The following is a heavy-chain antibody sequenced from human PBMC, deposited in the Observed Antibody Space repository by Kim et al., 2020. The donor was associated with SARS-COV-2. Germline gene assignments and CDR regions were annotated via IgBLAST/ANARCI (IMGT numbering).Heavy chain of an antibody. V-gene: IGHV3-74*01. CDR1: GFTFSSYW. J-gene: IGHJ6*02. D-gene: IGHD5-18*01. Sequence: GGSLRLSCAASGFTFSSYWMHWVRQAPGKGLVWVSRINSDGSTTIYADSVKGRFTISRDNAKNTLYVQMNSLRAEDTAVYYCASSPSTYSYGPEEYYYYYYGMDVWGQGTTVTVSS. CDR2: INSDGSTT. CDR3: ASSPSTYSYGPEEYYYYYYGMDV.